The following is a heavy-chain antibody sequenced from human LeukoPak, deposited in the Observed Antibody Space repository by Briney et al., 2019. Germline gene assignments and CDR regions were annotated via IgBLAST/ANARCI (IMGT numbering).Heavy chain of an antibody. CDR2: ISSSGSTI. CDR3: ARLVVDIVVVPAAMLDY. D-gene: IGHD2-2*01. Sequence: AGGSLRLSCAASGFTFSDYYMSWIRQAPGKGLEWVSYISSSGSTIYYADSVKGRFTISRDNAKNSLYLQMNSLRAEDTAVYYCARLVVDIVVVPAAMLDYWGQGTLVTVSS. J-gene: IGHJ4*02. V-gene: IGHV3-11*01. CDR1: GFTFSDYY.